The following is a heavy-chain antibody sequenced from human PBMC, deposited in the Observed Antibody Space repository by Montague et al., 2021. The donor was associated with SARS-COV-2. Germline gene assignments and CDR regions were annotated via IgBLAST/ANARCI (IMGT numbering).Heavy chain of an antibody. CDR2: VQTSGTS. V-gene: IGHV4-61*09. J-gene: IGHJ6*02. D-gene: IGHD3-16*01. CDR3: ARDRPESWRISPGLAGAFATVVHSASGMDV. Sequence: TLSLTCSVSGDSMTSGSYFWTWIRQPAGKGLEWIGHVQTSGTSNYNPSLRSRVTMSIDTSRNQFSLEVRSVTAADTAVYFCARDRPESWRISPGLAGAFATVVHSASGMDVWGQGTTVTVS. CDR1: GDSMTSGSYF.